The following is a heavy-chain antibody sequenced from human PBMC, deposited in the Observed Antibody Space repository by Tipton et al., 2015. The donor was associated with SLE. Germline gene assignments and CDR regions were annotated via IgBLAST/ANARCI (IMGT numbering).Heavy chain of an antibody. Sequence: LRLSCAVYGGSFSGYYWSWIRQPPGKGLEWIGYIYYSGSTNYNPSLKSRLTISVDTTKNQFSLKLSSVPAADTAVYYCARGGIAAAGTIDYWGQGTLVTVSS. V-gene: IGHV4-59*01. D-gene: IGHD6-13*01. CDR2: IYYSGST. CDR3: ARGGIAAAGTIDY. J-gene: IGHJ4*02. CDR1: GGSFSGYY.